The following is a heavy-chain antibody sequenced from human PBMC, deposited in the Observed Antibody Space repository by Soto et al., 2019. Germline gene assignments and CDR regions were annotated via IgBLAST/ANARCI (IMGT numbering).Heavy chain of an antibody. CDR2: IWYDGSNK. D-gene: IGHD1-26*01. J-gene: IGHJ4*02. Sequence: QVQLVESGGGVVQPGRSLRLSCAASGFTFSSYGMHWVRQAPGKGLEWVAVIWYDGSNKYYADSVKGRFTISRDNSKNTLELQMNSLRAEDTAVYYCARESVIVGTTLEIDYWGQGTLVTVSS. V-gene: IGHV3-33*01. CDR3: ARESVIVGTTLEIDY. CDR1: GFTFSSYG.